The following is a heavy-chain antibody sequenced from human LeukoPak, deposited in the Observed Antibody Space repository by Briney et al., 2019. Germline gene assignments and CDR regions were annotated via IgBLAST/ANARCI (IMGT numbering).Heavy chain of an antibody. Sequence: GGFLRLSCAASGFTFDDYAMHWVRQAPGKGLEWVSGISWNSGSIGYADSVKGRFTISRDNAKNSLYLQMNSLRIEDTALYYCSKDISAGGLDVWGPGTPVTVSS. D-gene: IGHD3-16*02. CDR2: ISWNSGSI. J-gene: IGHJ6*02. CDR3: SKDISAGGLDV. V-gene: IGHV3-9*01. CDR1: GFTFDDYA.